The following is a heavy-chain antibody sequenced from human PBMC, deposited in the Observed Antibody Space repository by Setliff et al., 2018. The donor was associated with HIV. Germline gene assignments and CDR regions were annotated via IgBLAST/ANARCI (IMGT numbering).Heavy chain of an antibody. CDR2: INPDGSHR. Sequence: LRLSCAASGFTFTISWMNWVRQAPGKGLERVANINPDGSHRDYVDSVKGRFTISRDNAKNSLYLQMNSLRAEDTAVYYCARDLFPYYHDSSPYYPPGYWGQGTLVTVSS. J-gene: IGHJ4*02. V-gene: IGHV3-7*03. D-gene: IGHD3-22*01. CDR3: ARDLFPYYHDSSPYYPPGY. CDR1: GFTFTISW.